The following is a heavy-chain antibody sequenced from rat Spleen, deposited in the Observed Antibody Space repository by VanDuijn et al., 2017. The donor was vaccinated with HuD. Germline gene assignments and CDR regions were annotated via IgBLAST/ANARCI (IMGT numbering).Heavy chain of an antibody. CDR2: ISTSGGHT. CDR1: GFTFSNSY. J-gene: IGHJ2*01. V-gene: IGHV5-25*01. D-gene: IGHD1-6*01. Sequence: EVQLVESGGGLVQPGRSMKLSCVASGFTFSNSYMAWVRQAPTKGLEWVASISTSGGHTYYRDPVKGRFTLSRDNAKSTLYLQMDSLRSEDTATYYCTRRGITHYFDHWGQGVMVTVSS. CDR3: TRRGITHYFDH.